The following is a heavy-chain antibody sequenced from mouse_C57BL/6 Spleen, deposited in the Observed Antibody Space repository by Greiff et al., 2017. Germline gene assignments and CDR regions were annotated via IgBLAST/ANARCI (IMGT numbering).Heavy chain of an antibody. CDR2: IDPETGGT. J-gene: IGHJ2*01. CDR1: RYTFTAYE. Sequence: VQLQQSGAELVWPGASVTLSCKASRYTFTAYEMHWVKQTPVPGLDWIGAIDPETGGTAYNQKFKGKAILTADKSASTAYMEHRSLTSEESTVYYCTRGMSTVDFEYWGQGTT. CDR3: TRGMSTVDFEY. V-gene: IGHV1-15*01. D-gene: IGHD1-1*01.